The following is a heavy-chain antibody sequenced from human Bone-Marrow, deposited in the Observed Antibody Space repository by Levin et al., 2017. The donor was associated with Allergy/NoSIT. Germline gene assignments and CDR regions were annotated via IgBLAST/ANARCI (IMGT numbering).Heavy chain of an antibody. J-gene: IGHJ4*02. CDR3: ANDWEPLTTTTHGRFDY. CDR1: GITFTSYG. V-gene: IGHV3-30*18. Sequence: HSGGSLRLSCAVSGITFTSYGMHWVRQAPGKGPEWVALISYDGKNTYYADSVKGRFTISRDLSKNILYLQMNSLRTEDTAIYYCANDWEPLTTTTHGRFDYWGQGTLVSVSS. D-gene: IGHD1-1*01. CDR2: ISYDGKNT.